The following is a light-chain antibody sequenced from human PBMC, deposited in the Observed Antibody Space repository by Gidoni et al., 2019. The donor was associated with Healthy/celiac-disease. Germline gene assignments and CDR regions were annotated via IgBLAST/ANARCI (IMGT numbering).Light chain of an antibody. CDR3: QQYYSTPLT. V-gene: IGKV4-1*01. Sequence: DIVLTQPPASLAVSLGERATINCKSSQSALYSSNNKNNLAWYQQKPGQPPKLLIYWASTRASGFPDRFSGSGSGTDFTLTISSLQAEDVAVYYCQQYYSTPLTFGGGTKVEIK. CDR2: WAS. J-gene: IGKJ4*01. CDR1: QSALYSSNNKNN.